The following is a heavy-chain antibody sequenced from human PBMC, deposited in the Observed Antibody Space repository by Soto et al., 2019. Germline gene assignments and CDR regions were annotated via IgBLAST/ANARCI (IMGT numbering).Heavy chain of an antibody. CDR3: AREAGYSYGYVFDY. J-gene: IGHJ4*02. D-gene: IGHD5-18*01. Sequence: QAQLVQSGAEVKKPGSSVKVSCTASGGTFGNHAISWVRQAPGQGLEWMGGIIPVLGVGDNAQKFQGRVTITADTSTNTAYMELSSLISEDTAHYYCAREAGYSYGYVFDYWGQGTLVIVSS. V-gene: IGHV1-69*09. CDR1: GGTFGNHA. CDR2: IIPVLGVG.